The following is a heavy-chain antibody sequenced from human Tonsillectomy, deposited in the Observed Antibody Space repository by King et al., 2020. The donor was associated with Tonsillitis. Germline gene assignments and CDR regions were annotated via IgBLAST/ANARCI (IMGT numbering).Heavy chain of an antibody. J-gene: IGHJ2*01. CDR1: GFAFSTYA. V-gene: IGHV3-30-3*01. D-gene: IGHD3-10*01. CDR2: ISYDGSNK. CDR3: AREGESHWHFDL. Sequence: VQLVESGGGVVQPGRSLRLSCAASGFAFSTYAIHWVRQAPGKGLEWVAVISYDGSNKYYADSVKGRFTISRDSSKNTLYLQMNSLRAEDTAVYYCAREGESHWHFDLWGRGTLVTVSS.